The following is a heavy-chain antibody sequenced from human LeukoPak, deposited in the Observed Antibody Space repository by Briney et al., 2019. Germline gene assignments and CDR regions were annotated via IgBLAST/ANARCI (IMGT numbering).Heavy chain of an antibody. CDR1: GFTFTSYG. V-gene: IGHV3-30*18. CDR3: AKASALDNSGFLGD. J-gene: IGHJ4*02. CDR2: ISYDGSNK. D-gene: IGHD6-19*01. Sequence: PGRSPRLSCAASGFTFTSYGMHWVRQAPGKGLEWVAVISYDGSNKYYADSVKGRFTISRDTSKNTLYLQMNSLRVEDTAVYYCAKASALDNSGFLGDWGQGTLVTVSS.